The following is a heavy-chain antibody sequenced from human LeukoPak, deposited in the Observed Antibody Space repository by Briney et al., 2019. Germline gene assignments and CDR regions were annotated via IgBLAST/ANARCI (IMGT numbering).Heavy chain of an antibody. CDR2: ISYDGNNK. CDR3: AKDMYYRGSGSYFNVDY. J-gene: IGHJ4*02. Sequence: GRSLRLSRAASGFTFSNSAMNWVRQAPGKGLEWVAVISYDGNNKYYSDSVKGRFTISRDNSKNTLYLQMNSLRAEDTAVYYCAKDMYYRGSGSYFNVDYWGQGTLVTVSS. CDR1: GFTFSNSA. D-gene: IGHD3-10*01. V-gene: IGHV3-30*18.